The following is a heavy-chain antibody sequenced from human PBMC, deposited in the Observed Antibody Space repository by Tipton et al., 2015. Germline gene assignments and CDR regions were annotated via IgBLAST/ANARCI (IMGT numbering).Heavy chain of an antibody. CDR2: IYYTGST. J-gene: IGHJ6*02. CDR1: GGFISHYY. CDR3: ARHLYYYYYGMDV. Sequence: TLSLTCTVSGGFISHYYWSWIRQPPGKGLEWIGYIYYTGSTNYHPSLKSRVTISVDTSKNQFSLKLTSVTAADTAVYYCARHLYYYYYGMDVWGQGTTVTVSS. V-gene: IGHV4-59*08.